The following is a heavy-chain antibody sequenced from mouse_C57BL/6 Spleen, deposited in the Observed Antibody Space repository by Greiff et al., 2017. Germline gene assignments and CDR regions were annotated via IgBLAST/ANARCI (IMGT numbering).Heavy chain of an antibody. D-gene: IGHD1-1*01. CDR1: GFTFSSYG. CDR3: ARPPITTVVEYWYFDV. Sequence: EVHLVESGGDLVKPGGSLKLSCAASGFTFSSYGMSWVRQTPDKRLEWVATISSGGSYTYYPDSVKGRFTISRDNAKNTLYLQMSSLKSEDTAMYYCARPPITTVVEYWYFDVWGTGTTVTVSS. CDR2: ISSGGSYT. V-gene: IGHV5-6*01. J-gene: IGHJ1*03.